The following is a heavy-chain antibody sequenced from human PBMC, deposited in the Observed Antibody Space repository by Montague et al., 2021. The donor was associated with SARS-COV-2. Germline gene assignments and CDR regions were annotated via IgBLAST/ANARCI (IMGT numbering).Heavy chain of an antibody. V-gene: IGHV4-34*01. CDR3: ARGPRITMIIVVITAVGFDP. D-gene: IGHD3-22*01. CDR1: GGSVSDYY. CDR2: INHSGST. J-gene: IGHJ5*02. Sequence: SETLSLTCAVYGGSVSDYYWSWIRQPPGKGLEWIGEINHSGSTNYNPSLKSRVTTSVDTSKNQFSLKLTSVTAADTAVYYCARGPRITMIIVVITAVGFDPWGQGTLVTVSS.